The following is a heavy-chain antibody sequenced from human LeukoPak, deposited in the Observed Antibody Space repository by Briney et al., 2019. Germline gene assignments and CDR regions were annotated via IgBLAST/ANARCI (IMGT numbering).Heavy chain of an antibody. CDR1: GFTFSHYG. CDR3: ARDKWERGMMDY. CDR2: ISYDGRNK. Sequence: PGKSLRLSCTASGFTFSHYGMHWVRQAPGKGLEWVAIISYDGRNKYYADSVKGRFTISRDNSKNTLYLQMNSLRAEDTAVYYCARDKWERGMMDYWGQGTLVTVSS. J-gene: IGHJ4*02. D-gene: IGHD1-26*01. V-gene: IGHV3-30*03.